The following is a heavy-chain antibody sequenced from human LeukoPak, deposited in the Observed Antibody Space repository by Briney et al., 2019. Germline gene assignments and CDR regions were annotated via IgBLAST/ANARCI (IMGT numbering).Heavy chain of an antibody. CDR2: IYHSGST. D-gene: IGHD2-15*01. J-gene: IGHJ4*02. CDR3: ARALRGYCSGGSCFWLDY. V-gene: IGHV4-4*02. CDR1: GGSISSSNW. Sequence: PSGTLSLTCAVSGGSISSSNWWSWVRQPPGKGLEWIGEIYHSGSTNYNPSLKIRVTISVDKSKNLFSLKLSSVTAADTAVYYCARALRGYCSGGSCFWLDYWGQGTLVTVSS.